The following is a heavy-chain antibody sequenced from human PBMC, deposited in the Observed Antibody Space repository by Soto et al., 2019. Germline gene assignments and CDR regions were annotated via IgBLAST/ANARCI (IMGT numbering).Heavy chain of an antibody. V-gene: IGHV1-69*18. CDR1: GGTFSRSG. J-gene: IGHJ6*02. CDR2: IVPSVDTT. Sequence: QVQLVQSGTEVKKPGASVKVSCKASGGTFSRSGFHWVRQAPGQGLEWMGMIVPSVDTTNYAQKFQARVTISADQFTSTVYMDLRSLRSEDTAVYYCARCPQPPDTADPYAVDVWGQGTRVIVSS. D-gene: IGHD5-18*01. CDR3: ARCPQPPDTADPYAVDV.